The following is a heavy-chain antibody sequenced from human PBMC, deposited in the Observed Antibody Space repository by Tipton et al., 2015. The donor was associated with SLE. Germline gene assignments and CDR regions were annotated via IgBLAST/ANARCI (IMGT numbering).Heavy chain of an antibody. Sequence: QVQLVQSGAEVKKPGASVKVSCKASGYTFTSYDINWVRQATGQGLEWMGWMNPNSGNTGYAQKFQGRVTMTRNNSISTAYMELSSLRSEDTAVYYCARSMVQGVMGYYYGMDVWGQGTTVTVSS. D-gene: IGHD3-10*01. CDR1: GYTFTSYD. CDR2: MNPNSGNT. CDR3: ARSMVQGVMGYYYGMDV. J-gene: IGHJ6*02. V-gene: IGHV1-8*01.